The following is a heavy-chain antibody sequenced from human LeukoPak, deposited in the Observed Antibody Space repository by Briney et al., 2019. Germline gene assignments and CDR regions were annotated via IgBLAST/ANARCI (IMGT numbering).Heavy chain of an antibody. CDR2: ISSSSSII. CDR1: GFTFSTYS. J-gene: IGHJ4*02. Sequence: RGSLRLSCAAPGFTFSTYSMNWVRQAPGKGLEWVSYISSSSSIIYYADSVKGRFTISRDNAKNSLYLQMNSLRAEDTAVYYCARGGITIFGEATTPFDYWGQGTLVTVSS. CDR3: ARGGITIFGEATTPFDY. V-gene: IGHV3-48*01. D-gene: IGHD3-3*01.